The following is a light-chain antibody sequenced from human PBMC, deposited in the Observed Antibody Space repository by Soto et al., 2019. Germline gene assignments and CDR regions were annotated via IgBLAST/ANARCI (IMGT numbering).Light chain of an antibody. CDR3: QQYYSLPIT. J-gene: IGKJ5*01. CDR2: WAS. CDR1: QSVLYSSNNKKL. Sequence: DIVMTQSPDSLAVSLGERATINCKSSQSVLYSSNNKKLLAWYQHKPGQPPKLLIDWASARESGVPDRFSGSESGTDFTLTISSLQAEDVAVYYCQQYYSLPITFGQGTRLEIK. V-gene: IGKV4-1*01.